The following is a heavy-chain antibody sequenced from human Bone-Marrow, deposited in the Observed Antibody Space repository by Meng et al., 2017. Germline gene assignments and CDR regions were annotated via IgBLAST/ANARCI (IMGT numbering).Heavy chain of an antibody. Sequence: GESLKISCAASGFTFSSYEMNWVRQAPGKGLEWVSYISSSGSTIYYADSVKGRFTISRDNAKNSLYLQMNSLRAEDTAVYYCARDRELAAAGSTDYWGQGTLVTVSS. J-gene: IGHJ4*02. CDR3: ARDRELAAAGSTDY. V-gene: IGHV3-48*03. D-gene: IGHD6-13*01. CDR1: GFTFSSYE. CDR2: ISSSGSTI.